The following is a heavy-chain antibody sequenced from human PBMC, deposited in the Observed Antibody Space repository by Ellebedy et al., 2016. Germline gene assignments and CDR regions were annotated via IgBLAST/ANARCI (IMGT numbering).Heavy chain of an antibody. CDR3: ARGLYCSGGSCSQGDY. CDR1: GFTFSSYW. Sequence: GGSLRLXXAASGFTFSSYWMNWVRQAPGKGLEWVANIKQDGSEKYYVDSVKGRFTISRDNAKNSLYLQMNSLRAEDTAVYYCARGLYCSGGSCSQGDYWGQGTLVTVSS. CDR2: IKQDGSEK. J-gene: IGHJ4*02. D-gene: IGHD2-15*01. V-gene: IGHV3-7*01.